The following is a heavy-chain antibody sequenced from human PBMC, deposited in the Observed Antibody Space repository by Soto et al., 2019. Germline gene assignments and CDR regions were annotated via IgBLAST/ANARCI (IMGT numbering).Heavy chain of an antibody. CDR2: ISYDGSNK. CDR1: GFTFSSYG. V-gene: IGHV3-30*18. Sequence: GGSLRLSCAASGFTFSSYGMHWVRQAPGKGLEWVAVISYDGSNKYYADSVKGRFTISRDNSKNTLYLQMNSLRAEDTAVYYCAKDGSSGLYSLFSSCYYGMDVWGKGTTGTVSS. CDR3: AKDGSSGLYSLFSSCYYGMDV. D-gene: IGHD6-19*01. J-gene: IGHJ6*04.